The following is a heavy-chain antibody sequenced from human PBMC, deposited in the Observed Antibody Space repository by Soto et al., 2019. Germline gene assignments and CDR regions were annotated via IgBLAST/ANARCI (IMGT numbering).Heavy chain of an antibody. D-gene: IGHD3-3*01. Sequence: GGSQRLSCAASGFTVRSNYMSWVRQAPGKGLEWVSVIYSGGSTHYADSVKGRFTISRDNSKNTLYLQMNSLRAEDTAVYYCAKGTSFGVVIYMDVWGKGTTVTVSS. J-gene: IGHJ6*03. CDR1: GFTVRSNY. CDR3: AKGTSFGVVIYMDV. CDR2: IYSGGST. V-gene: IGHV3-53*01.